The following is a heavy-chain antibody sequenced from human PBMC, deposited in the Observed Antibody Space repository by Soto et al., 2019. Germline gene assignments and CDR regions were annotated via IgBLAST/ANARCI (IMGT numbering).Heavy chain of an antibody. V-gene: IGHV4-38-2*02. CDR3: ARDGSGYYYDSSGYYQYYYYGMDV. CDR2: IYHSGST. CDR1: GYSISSGYY. D-gene: IGHD3-22*01. J-gene: IGHJ6*02. Sequence: PSETLSLTCAVSGYSISSGYYWGWIRQPPGKGLEWIGSIYHSGSTYYNPSLKSRVTISVDTSKNQFSLKLSSVTAADTAVYYCARDGSGYYYDSSGYYQYYYYGMDVWGQGTTVT.